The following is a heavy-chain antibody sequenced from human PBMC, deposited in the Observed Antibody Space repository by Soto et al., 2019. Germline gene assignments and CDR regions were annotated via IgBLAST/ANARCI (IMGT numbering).Heavy chain of an antibody. D-gene: IGHD4-4*01. J-gene: IGHJ6*03. CDR1: GFNVSKHF. Sequence: EVYLVESGGGLVQPGGSLRLSCAASGFNVSKHFMTWVRQTPGKGLEWVSVIYSGGTRFYADSVKGRFTISRDDSKNTLYLQMNSLRAEDTAVYYCARDVRQYFFNYFYYYYMDVWGKGTTVTVSS. CDR2: IYSGGTR. V-gene: IGHV3-66*01. CDR3: ARDVRQYFFNYFYYYYMDV.